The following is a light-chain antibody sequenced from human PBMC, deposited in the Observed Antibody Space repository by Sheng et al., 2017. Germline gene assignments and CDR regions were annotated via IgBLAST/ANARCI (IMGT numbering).Light chain of an antibody. J-gene: IGKJ4*01. CDR3: QQSYSTPLT. Sequence: DIQMTQSPSSLSASVGDRVTITCQASQDIDKFLNWYQQKPGKAPKLLIYAASSLQSGVPSRFSGSGSGTDFTLTISSLQPEDFATYYCQQSYSTPLTFGGGTKVEIK. CDR1: QDIDKF. V-gene: IGKV1-39*01. CDR2: AAS.